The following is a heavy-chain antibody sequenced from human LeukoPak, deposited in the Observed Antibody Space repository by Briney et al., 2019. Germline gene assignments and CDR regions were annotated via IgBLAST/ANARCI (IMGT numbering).Heavy chain of an antibody. CDR3: ARDRGAVAGTVGFDY. CDR1: GFTFSSYS. J-gene: IGHJ4*02. CDR2: ISSSSSYI. Sequence: GGSLRLSCAASGFTFSSYSMNWVRQAPGKGLEWVSSISSSSSYIYYADSVKGRFTISRDNAKNSLYLQMNSLRAEDTAVYYCARDRGAVAGTVGFDYWGQGTLVTVSS. D-gene: IGHD6-19*01. V-gene: IGHV3-21*01.